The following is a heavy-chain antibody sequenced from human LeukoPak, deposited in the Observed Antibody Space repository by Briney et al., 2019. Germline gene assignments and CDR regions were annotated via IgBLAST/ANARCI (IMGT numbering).Heavy chain of an antibody. CDR3: ARHLGYCSNAACTYGAMDV. Sequence: GESLKISCKGSGYSFTSSWIGWVRQMPGKGLEWMGIIYPGDSDTRYSPSFQGQVTISADKSINTAYLQWSSLKASDTAMYYCARHLGYCSNAACTYGAMDVWGQGTTVTVSS. J-gene: IGHJ6*02. D-gene: IGHD2-8*01. CDR1: GYSFTSSW. V-gene: IGHV5-51*01. CDR2: IYPGDSDT.